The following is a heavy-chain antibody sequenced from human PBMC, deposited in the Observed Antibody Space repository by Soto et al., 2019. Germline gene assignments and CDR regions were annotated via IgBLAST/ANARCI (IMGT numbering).Heavy chain of an antibody. CDR1: GGSISSGDYY. J-gene: IGHJ4*02. Sequence: PSETLSLTCTVSGGSISSGDYYWSWIRQPPGKGLEWIGNIYYSGSTYYNPSLKSRVTISIDTSKNQYSLKLSSVTAADTAAYYWASPRGGDEGYGGQGTLVTVS. D-gene: IGHD2-21*02. CDR3: ASPRGGDEGY. V-gene: IGHV4-30-4*01. CDR2: IYYSGST.